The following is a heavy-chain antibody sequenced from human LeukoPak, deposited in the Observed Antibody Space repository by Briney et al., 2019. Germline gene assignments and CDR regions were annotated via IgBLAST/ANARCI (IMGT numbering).Heavy chain of an antibody. CDR1: EFTFSSYA. D-gene: IGHD6-19*01. V-gene: IGHV3-23*01. CDR2: FSGSGAST. Sequence: GGSLRLSCAASEFTFSSYAMSWVRQAPGKGLEWVSAFSGSGASTYYADSVKGRFTISRDNSKNTLYLQMNSLRAEDTAVYYCAKAGQWLGHYYFDYWGQGTLVTVSS. J-gene: IGHJ4*02. CDR3: AKAGQWLGHYYFDY.